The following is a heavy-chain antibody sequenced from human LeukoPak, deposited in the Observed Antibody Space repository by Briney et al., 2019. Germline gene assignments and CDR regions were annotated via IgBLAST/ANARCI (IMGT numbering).Heavy chain of an antibody. J-gene: IGHJ3*02. D-gene: IGHD6-13*01. CDR1: GGSISSSNW. CDR2: IYHSGST. V-gene: IGHV4-4*02. CDR3: TRDNSSSSFDI. Sequence: SETLSLTCAVSGGSISSSNWWSWVRQPPGKGLEWIGEIYHSGSTNYNPSLKSRVTISVDKSKNQFSLKLSSVTVADTAVYYCTRDNSSSSFDIWGQGTMVTVSS.